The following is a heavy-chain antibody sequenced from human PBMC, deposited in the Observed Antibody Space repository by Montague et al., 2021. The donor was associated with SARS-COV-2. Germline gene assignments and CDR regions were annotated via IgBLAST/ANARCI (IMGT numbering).Heavy chain of an antibody. V-gene: IGHV4-31*03. CDR2: IYYSGST. CDR1: GGSISSGGYY. D-gene: IGHD3-22*01. Sequence: TLSLTCTVSGGSISSGGYYWSWIRQHPGKGLEWIGYIYYSGSTYYNPSLKSRVTISVDTSKNQFSLKLSSATAADTAVYYCARVQGITMIVVVIGAFDIWGQGTMVTVSS. CDR3: ARVQGITMIVVVIGAFDI. J-gene: IGHJ3*02.